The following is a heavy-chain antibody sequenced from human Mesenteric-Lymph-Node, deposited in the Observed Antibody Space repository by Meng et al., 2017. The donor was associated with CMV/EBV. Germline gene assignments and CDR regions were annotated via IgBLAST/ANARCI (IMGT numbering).Heavy chain of an antibody. J-gene: IGHJ4*02. V-gene: IGHV5-51*01. D-gene: IGHD4-11*01. Sequence: KVSCKGSGYSFTNYWIGWVRQMPGKGLEWMGIIFPGDSDSRYSPSFQGQVTISADKSISTAYLQWSSLRASDTAMYYCATGLQYPSYWGQGTLVTVSS. CDR2: IFPGDSDS. CDR1: GYSFTNYW. CDR3: ATGLQYPSY.